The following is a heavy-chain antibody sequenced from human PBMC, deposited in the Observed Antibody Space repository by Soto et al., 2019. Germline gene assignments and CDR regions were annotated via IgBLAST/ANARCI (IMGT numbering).Heavy chain of an antibody. Sequence: PGESLKISCNGSGYSFTSYWIGWVRQMPGKGLEWMGIIYPGDSDTRYSPSFQGQVTISADKSISTAYLQWSSLKASDTAMYYCARHVTVAGTEGYYYYYGMDVWGQGTTVTVSS. V-gene: IGHV5-51*01. D-gene: IGHD6-19*01. CDR2: IYPGDSDT. J-gene: IGHJ6*02. CDR3: ARHVTVAGTEGYYYYYGMDV. CDR1: GYSFTSYW.